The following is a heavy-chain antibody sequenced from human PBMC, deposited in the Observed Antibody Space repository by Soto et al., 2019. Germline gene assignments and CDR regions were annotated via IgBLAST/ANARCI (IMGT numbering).Heavy chain of an antibody. J-gene: IGHJ6*02. D-gene: IGHD6-13*01. CDR3: ARGRVDIAAAGYDYYYGMDV. Sequence: SQTLSLTCAVFGGSFSGYYWSWIRQPPGKGLECIGEINHSGSTNYNPSLKSRVTISVDTSKNQFSLKLSSVTAADTAVYYCARGRVDIAAAGYDYYYGMDVWGQGTTVTVSS. V-gene: IGHV4-34*01. CDR2: INHSGST. CDR1: GGSFSGYY.